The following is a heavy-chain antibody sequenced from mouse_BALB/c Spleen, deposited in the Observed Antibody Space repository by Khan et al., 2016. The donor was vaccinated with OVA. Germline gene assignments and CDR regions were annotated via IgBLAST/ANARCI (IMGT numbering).Heavy chain of an antibody. Sequence: QVQLKESGPGLVAPSQSLSITCTISGFSLTNYGVHWVRPPPGKGLVWLVVIWSDGSTTYNSALKSRLTISKDNSESQVFLKMNSLQTDDTAMYFCARQPYYHYNIMDYWGQGTSVTVSS. CDR3: ARQPYYHYNIMDY. J-gene: IGHJ4*01. V-gene: IGHV2-6-1*01. CDR1: GFSLTNYG. CDR2: IWSDGST. D-gene: IGHD2-10*01.